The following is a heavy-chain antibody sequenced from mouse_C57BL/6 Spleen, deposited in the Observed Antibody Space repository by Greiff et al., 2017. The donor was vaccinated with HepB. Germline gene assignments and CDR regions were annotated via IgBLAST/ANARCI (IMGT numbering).Heavy chain of an antibody. CDR1: GYTFTSYV. V-gene: IGHV1-14*01. CDR2: IYPYNDGT. CDR3: AREGGDGYYDWYFDV. D-gene: IGHD2-3*01. J-gene: IGHJ1*03. Sequence: EVQLQQSGPELVKPGASVKMSCKASGYTFTSYVMHWVKQKPGQGLEWIGYIYPYNDGTKYNEKFKGKATLTSDKSSSTAYMELSSLTSEDSAVYYCAREGGDGYYDWYFDVWGTGTTVTVSS.